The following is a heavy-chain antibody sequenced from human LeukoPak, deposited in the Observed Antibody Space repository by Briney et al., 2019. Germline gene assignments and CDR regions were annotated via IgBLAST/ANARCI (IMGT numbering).Heavy chain of an antibody. CDR1: GGTFSSYA. J-gene: IGHJ6*03. V-gene: IGHV1-69*06. CDR2: IIPIFGTA. Sequence: ASVKVSCKASGGTFSSYAISWARQAPGQGLEWMGGIIPIFGTANYAQKFQGRVTITADKSTSTAYMELSSLRSEDTAVYYCAREGYYGSGSSHYYYYMDVWGKGTTVTVSS. CDR3: AREGYYGSGSSHYYYYMDV. D-gene: IGHD3-10*01.